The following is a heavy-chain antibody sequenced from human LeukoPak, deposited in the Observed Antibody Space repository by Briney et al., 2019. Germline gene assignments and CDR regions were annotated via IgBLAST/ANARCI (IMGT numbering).Heavy chain of an antibody. Sequence: SGGSLRLSCAASGFTFSDYYMSWIRQAPGKGLEWVSYISSSGSTIYYADSVKGRFTISRDNAKNSLYLQMNSLRAEDTAVYYCARGGYCSGGSCYWARDYSYGMDVWGQGTTVTVSS. CDR1: GFTFSDYY. CDR3: ARGGYCSGGSCYWARDYSYGMDV. D-gene: IGHD2-15*01. V-gene: IGHV3-11*01. CDR2: ISSSGSTI. J-gene: IGHJ6*02.